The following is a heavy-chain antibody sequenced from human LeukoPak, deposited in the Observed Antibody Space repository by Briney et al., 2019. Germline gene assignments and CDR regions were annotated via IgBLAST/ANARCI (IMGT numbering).Heavy chain of an antibody. CDR1: GGSISSGGYY. Sequence: SETLSLTCTVSGGSISSGGYYWSWIRQPPGKGLEWIGYIYHSGSTYYNPSLKSRVTISVDRSKNQFSLKLSSVTAADTAVYYCARVFSGSLFDPWGQGTLVTVSS. CDR3: ARVFSGSLFDP. V-gene: IGHV4-30-2*01. D-gene: IGHD3-22*01. J-gene: IGHJ5*02. CDR2: IYHSGST.